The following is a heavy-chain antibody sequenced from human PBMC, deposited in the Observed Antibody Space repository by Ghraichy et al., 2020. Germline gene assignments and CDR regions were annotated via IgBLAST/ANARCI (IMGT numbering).Heavy chain of an antibody. Sequence: GGSLRLSCAASGFAVGSYYMTWVRQAPGKGLEWVSLIYRGGGTNYADSVKGRFTISRDDSKNTLYLQMNSLRAEDTAVYYCARGTTVTTTPFYYWCQGTLVTVSS. J-gene: IGHJ4*02. CDR1: GFAVGSYY. CDR3: ARGTTVTTTPFYY. V-gene: IGHV3-53*01. CDR2: IYRGGGT. D-gene: IGHD4-17*01.